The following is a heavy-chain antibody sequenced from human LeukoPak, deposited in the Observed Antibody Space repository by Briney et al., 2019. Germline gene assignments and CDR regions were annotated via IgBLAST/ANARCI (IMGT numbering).Heavy chain of an antibody. CDR3: VKDSVATILGWFDP. D-gene: IGHD5-12*01. Sequence: GGSLRLSCAASGFTFSDYAMHWVRQAPGKGLEWVSAISGDGGSIYYADSVKGRFTISRDNAKNSLYLQMNSLRAEDTAVYYCVKDSVATILGWFDPWGQRTLVTVSS. CDR1: GFTFSDYA. J-gene: IGHJ5*02. CDR2: ISGDGGSI. V-gene: IGHV3-9*01.